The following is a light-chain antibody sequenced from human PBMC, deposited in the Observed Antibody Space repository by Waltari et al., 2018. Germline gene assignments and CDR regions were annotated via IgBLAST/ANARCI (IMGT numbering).Light chain of an antibody. Sequence: ENEKSRSWDKVKLGQHHELRFYWACSRESGVPDRFSARGSGTDFTLTINNPQAEDVAVYYCQQYYRSRTFGQGTKVEIK. CDR3: QQYYRSRT. J-gene: IGKJ1*01. V-gene: IGKV4-1*01. CDR1: ENEKS. CDR2: WAC.